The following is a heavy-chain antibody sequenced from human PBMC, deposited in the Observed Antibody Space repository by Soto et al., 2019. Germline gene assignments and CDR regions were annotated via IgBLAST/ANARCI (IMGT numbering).Heavy chain of an antibody. V-gene: IGHV3-23*01. CDR2: ISGSGGST. Sequence: QPGGSLRLSCAASGFTFTNYAMSWVRRAPGKGLEWVSAISGSGGSTYYADSVKGRFTIPRDNPKNTLYLQMSILRAEDTAVYYCARDWTKFDYWGQGTLVTVSS. CDR1: GFTFTNYA. D-gene: IGHD1-1*01. J-gene: IGHJ4*02. CDR3: ARDWTKFDY.